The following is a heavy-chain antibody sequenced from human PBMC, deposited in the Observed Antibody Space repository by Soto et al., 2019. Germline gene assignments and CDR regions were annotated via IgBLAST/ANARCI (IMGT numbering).Heavy chain of an antibody. CDR3: ASWRVSTVAFDY. V-gene: IGHV1-18*01. CDR2: ISAYNGNT. J-gene: IGHJ4*02. Sequence: ASVKVSCKASGYTFTSYGISWVRQAPGQGLEWMGWISAYNGNTNYAQKLQGRVTMTTDTSTSTAYMELRSLRSDDTAVYYCASWRVSTVAFDYWGQGTPVTISS. CDR1: GYTFTSYG. D-gene: IGHD6-19*01.